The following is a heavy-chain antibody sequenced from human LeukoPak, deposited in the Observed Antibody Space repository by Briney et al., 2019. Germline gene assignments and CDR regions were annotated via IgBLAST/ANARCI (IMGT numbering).Heavy chain of an antibody. D-gene: IGHD2-2*01. Sequence: GGSLRLSCAASGFTFSSYWMSWVRQAPGKGLEWVANIKQDGSEKYYVDSVKGRFTISRDNAKNTLYLQMNSLRAEDTAVYYCARELTCSSTSCYGRWFDPWGQGTLVTVSS. CDR1: GFTFSSYW. CDR3: ARELTCSSTSCYGRWFDP. V-gene: IGHV3-7*01. CDR2: IKQDGSEK. J-gene: IGHJ5*02.